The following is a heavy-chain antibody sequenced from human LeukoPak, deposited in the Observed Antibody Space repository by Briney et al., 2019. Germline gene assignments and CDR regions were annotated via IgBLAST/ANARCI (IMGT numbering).Heavy chain of an antibody. Sequence: SETLSLTCAVYGGSFSGYYWSWIRQPPGKGLEWIGEINHSGSTNYNPSLKSRVTISVDTSKNQFSLKLSSVTAADTAVYYCAGVGYGGNSWGIDYWGQGTLVTVSS. D-gene: IGHD4-23*01. CDR2: INHSGST. J-gene: IGHJ4*02. CDR3: AGVGYGGNSWGIDY. V-gene: IGHV4-34*01. CDR1: GGSFSGYY.